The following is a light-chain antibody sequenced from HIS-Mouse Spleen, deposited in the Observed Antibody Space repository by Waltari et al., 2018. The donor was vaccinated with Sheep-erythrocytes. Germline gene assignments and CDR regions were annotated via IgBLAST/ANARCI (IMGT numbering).Light chain of an antibody. Sequence: QSAPTQPPSASGSPGQSVTISCTGTSSDVGGYNYVSWYQQHPGKAPKLMLYEVSKRPSGVPDRFSGLQAEDEADYYCSSYAGSNNWVFGGGTKLTVL. J-gene: IGLJ3*02. CDR1: SSDVGGYNY. V-gene: IGLV2-8*01. CDR3: SSYAGSNNWV. CDR2: EVS.